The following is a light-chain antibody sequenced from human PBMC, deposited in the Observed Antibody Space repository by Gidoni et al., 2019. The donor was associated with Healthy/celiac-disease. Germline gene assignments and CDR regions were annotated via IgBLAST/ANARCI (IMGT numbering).Light chain of an antibody. J-gene: IGKJ4*01. V-gene: IGKV1-9*01. Sequence: IQLTQSLSSLSASVGDRVTITCRASQGISSYLAWYQQKPGKAPKLLIYAASTLQSGVPSRFSGSGSGTDFTLTISSLKPEDFANYYCQQLNSYPLTFGGGTKVEIK. CDR1: QGISSY. CDR2: AAS. CDR3: QQLNSYPLT.